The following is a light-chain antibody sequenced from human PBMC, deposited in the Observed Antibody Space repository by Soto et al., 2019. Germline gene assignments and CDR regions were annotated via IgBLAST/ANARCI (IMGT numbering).Light chain of an antibody. V-gene: IGKV1-5*03. J-gene: IGKJ1*01. CDR3: QHDNGYPGT. Sequence: DIQMTQSPSTLSASVGDRVTITCRASQSISRWLAWYKQKPGKAPNLLIYKASSLESGVPSRFSGSGSGAEYTLSMSNLQPDDFPTFYCQHDNGYPGTLDQGTKVDIK. CDR1: QSISRW. CDR2: KAS.